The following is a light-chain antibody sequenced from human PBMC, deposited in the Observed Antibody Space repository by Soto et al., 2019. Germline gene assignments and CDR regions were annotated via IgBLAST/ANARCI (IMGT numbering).Light chain of an antibody. J-gene: IGKJ1*01. CDR3: QQYNSYLWT. CDR1: QSISRW. V-gene: IGKV1-5*03. CDR2: KAS. Sequence: DIQMTQSPSTLSASVGDRVTITCRASQSISRWVAWYQQKPGKAPKLLIYKASSLETGVPSRFSGSGSGTEFTLTITSLQPDYFAIYYCQQYNSYLWTFGQGTKVEIK.